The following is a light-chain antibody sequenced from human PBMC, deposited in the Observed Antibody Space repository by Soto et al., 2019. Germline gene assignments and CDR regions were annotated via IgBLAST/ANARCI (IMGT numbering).Light chain of an antibody. V-gene: IGKV3-11*01. CDR3: HQRGTWPWT. CDR1: QSVRNY. CDR2: DAS. J-gene: IGKJ1*01. Sequence: EIVLTQSPATLSLSPGERATLSCRASQSVRNYLAWSQQKPGQAPRLLIYDASNRATGIPARFSGSGSGTDFTLTISGLEPEDFAVYYCHQRGTWPWTFGQGTKVEIK.